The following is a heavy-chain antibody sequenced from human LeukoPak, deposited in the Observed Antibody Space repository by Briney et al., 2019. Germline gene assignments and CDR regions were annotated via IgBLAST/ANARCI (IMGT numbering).Heavy chain of an antibody. CDR3: ARGLAVDY. CDR1: GFTFSDYY. CDR2: IKQDGSEK. D-gene: IGHD6-19*01. J-gene: IGHJ4*02. V-gene: IGHV3-7*01. Sequence: PGGSLRLSCAASGFTFSDYYMSWVRQAPGKGLEWVANIKQDGSEKYYVDSVKGRFTISRDNAKNSLYLQMNSLRAEDTAVYYCARGLAVDYWGQGTLVTVSS.